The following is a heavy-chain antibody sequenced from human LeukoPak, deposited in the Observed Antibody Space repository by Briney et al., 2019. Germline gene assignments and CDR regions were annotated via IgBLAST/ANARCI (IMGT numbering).Heavy chain of an antibody. CDR3: ARVMVGSDAFDI. CDR1: GYTFTSYY. D-gene: IGHD2-8*01. V-gene: IGHV1-46*01. J-gene: IGHJ3*02. CDR2: INPSGGST. Sequence: ASVKVSCTASGYTFTSYYTHWVRQAPGQGLEWMGIINPSGGSTSYAQKFQGRVTMTRDTSTSTVYMELSSLRSEDTAVYYCARVMVGSDAFDIWGQGTMVTVSS.